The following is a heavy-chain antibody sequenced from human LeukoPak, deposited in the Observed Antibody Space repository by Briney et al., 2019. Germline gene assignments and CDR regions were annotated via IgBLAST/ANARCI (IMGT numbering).Heavy chain of an antibody. CDR3: VRNTKDY. Sequence: GGSLRLSCVTSGYTFYNYGMSWVRQAPGKGLEWVSGLNWNGSTTGYADSVKGRFTISRDNAKSSLYLQMSSLGAEDTALYYCVRNTKDYWGQGTLVTVSS. CDR2: LNWNGSTT. J-gene: IGHJ4*02. V-gene: IGHV3-20*04. CDR1: GYTFYNYG. D-gene: IGHD2-2*01.